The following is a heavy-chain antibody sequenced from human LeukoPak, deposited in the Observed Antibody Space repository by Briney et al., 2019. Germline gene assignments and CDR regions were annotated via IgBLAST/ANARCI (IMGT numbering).Heavy chain of an antibody. Sequence: GGSLRLSCAASGFTFSSYWMHWVRQAPGKGLVWVSRINSDGSSTSYADSVKGRFTISRDNAKNTLYLQMNSLRAEDTAVYYCAKTGGYYYYYMDVWGKGTTVTISS. V-gene: IGHV3-74*01. J-gene: IGHJ6*03. CDR2: INSDGSST. CDR3: AKTGGYYYYYMDV. D-gene: IGHD3-10*01. CDR1: GFTFSSYW.